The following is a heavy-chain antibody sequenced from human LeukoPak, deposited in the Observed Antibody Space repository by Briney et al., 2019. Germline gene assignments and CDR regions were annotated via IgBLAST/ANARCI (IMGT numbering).Heavy chain of an antibody. D-gene: IGHD2-2*01. CDR3: ARERGRHCSSTSCFLWGMDV. Sequence: GASVKVSCKASGYTFTGYYMHWVRQAPGQGLEWMGWINPNSGGTNYAQKFQGRVTMTRDTSISTAYMELSRLRSDDTAVYYCARERGRHCSSTSCFLWGMDVWGQGTTVTVSS. J-gene: IGHJ6*02. V-gene: IGHV1-2*02. CDR2: INPNSGGT. CDR1: GYTFTGYY.